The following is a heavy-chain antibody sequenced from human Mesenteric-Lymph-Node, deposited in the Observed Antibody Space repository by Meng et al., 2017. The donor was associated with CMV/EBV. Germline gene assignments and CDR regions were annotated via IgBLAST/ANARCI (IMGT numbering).Heavy chain of an antibody. V-gene: IGHV3-48*03. CDR1: GFTFSTNE. J-gene: IGHJ6*02. CDR3: ASTKQTTYSNAGYYYGMDV. CDR2: ISSSGRTI. Sequence: GGSLRLSCSASGFTFSTNEMSWVRQAPGKGLEYISYISSSGRTIYYSDSVKGRFTISRDNAKNSLYLQMNSLRAEDTAVYYCASTKQTTYSNAGYYYGMDVWGQGTTVTVSS. D-gene: IGHD4-11*01.